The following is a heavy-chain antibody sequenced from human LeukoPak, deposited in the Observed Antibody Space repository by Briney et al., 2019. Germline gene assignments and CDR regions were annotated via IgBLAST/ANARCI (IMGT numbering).Heavy chain of an antibody. CDR2: ISGSGGST. V-gene: IGHV3-23*01. CDR3: AKEGWFGELPPYNWFDP. J-gene: IGHJ5*02. D-gene: IGHD3-10*01. Sequence: GGSLRLSCAASGFTFSSYGMSWVRQAPGKGLEWVSAISGSGGSTYYADSVKGRFTISRDNSKNTLYLQMNSLRAEDTAVYYCAKEGWFGELPPYNWFDPWGQGTLVTVSS. CDR1: GFTFSSYG.